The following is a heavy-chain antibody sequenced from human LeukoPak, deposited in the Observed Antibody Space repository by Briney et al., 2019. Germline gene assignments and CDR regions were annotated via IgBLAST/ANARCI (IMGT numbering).Heavy chain of an antibody. D-gene: IGHD3-16*01. CDR2: IYTSGST. CDR1: GGSISSGFYY. V-gene: IGHV4-61*02. J-gene: IGHJ4*02. Sequence: SETLSLTCTVSGGSISSGFYYWSWIRQPARKGLEWIGRIYTSGSTNYNPSLKSRISISVDTSKNQFSLKLTSVTAADTAVYYCAREHPRGEVDDFDYWGQGTLVTVSS. CDR3: AREHPRGEVDDFDY.